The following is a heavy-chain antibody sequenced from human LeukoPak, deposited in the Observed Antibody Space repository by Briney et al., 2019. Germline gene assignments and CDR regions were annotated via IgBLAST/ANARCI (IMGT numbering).Heavy chain of an antibody. CDR1: GGSISRSHYN. CDR3: AGYRIAGGPVFDF. CDR2: VAYGGTN. V-gene: IGHV4-39*01. Sequence: SETLSLTCTVSGGSISRSHYNWGWIRQPPGKGLEWIASVAYGGTNYYSPSLKRRLTTSLDPSKNQLSLKIKSVTAADTAVYYCAGYRIAGGPVFDFWGQGTLVTVSS. D-gene: IGHD1-26*01. J-gene: IGHJ4*02.